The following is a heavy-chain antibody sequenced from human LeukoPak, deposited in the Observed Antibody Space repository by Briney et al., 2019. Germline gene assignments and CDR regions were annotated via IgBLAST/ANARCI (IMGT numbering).Heavy chain of an antibody. CDR1: GYSISSGYD. CDR3: ARFDVIASWVDP. J-gene: IGHJ5*02. CDR2: IYYRRTT. V-gene: IGHV4-38-2*02. D-gene: IGHD3-16*02. Sequence: SETLSLTCTVSGYSISSGYDWGWIRQPPGKGLEWIGSIYYRRTTYYNPSLKSRVTISVDTSKNQFSLRLSSMTAADTAVYYCARFDVIASWVDPWGQGTLVTVSS.